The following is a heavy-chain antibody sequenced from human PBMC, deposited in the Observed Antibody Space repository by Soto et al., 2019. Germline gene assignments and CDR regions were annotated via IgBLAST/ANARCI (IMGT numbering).Heavy chain of an antibody. CDR2: IKSKTDGGTT. J-gene: IGHJ4*02. CDR3: TTDRGSGYANFDY. V-gene: IGHV3-15*01. CDR1: GFTFSNDW. D-gene: IGHD5-12*01. Sequence: GGSLRLSCAASGFTFSNDWMSWVRQAPGKGLEWVGRIKSKTDGGTTDYAAPVKGRFTISRDDSKNTLYLQMNSLKTEDTAVYYCTTDRGSGYANFDYWGQGTLVTVSS.